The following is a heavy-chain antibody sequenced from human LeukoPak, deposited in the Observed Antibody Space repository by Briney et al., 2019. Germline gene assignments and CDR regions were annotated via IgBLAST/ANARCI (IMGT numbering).Heavy chain of an antibody. J-gene: IGHJ4*02. CDR1: GGTFSSYT. CDR2: IIPILGIA. Sequence: GASVKVSCKASGGTFSSYTISWVRQAPGQGLEWMGRIIPILGIANYAQKFQGRVTITADKSTSTAYMELSSLRSEDTAVYYCARVPYSYYDFWSGYYYFDYWGQGTLVTVSS. D-gene: IGHD3-3*01. V-gene: IGHV1-69*02. CDR3: ARVPYSYYDFWSGYYYFDY.